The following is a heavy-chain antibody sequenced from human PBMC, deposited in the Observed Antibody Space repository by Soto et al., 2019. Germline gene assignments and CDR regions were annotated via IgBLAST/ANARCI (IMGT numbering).Heavy chain of an antibody. J-gene: IGHJ5*02. D-gene: IGHD6-13*01. Sequence: SETLSLTCTVSGGSISSSSYYWGWIRQPPGKGLEWIGSIYYSGSTYYNPSLKSRVTISVDTSKNQFSLKLSSVTAADTAVYYCARHRRAAGGNWFDPWGQGTLVTVSS. V-gene: IGHV4-39*01. CDR1: GGSISSSSYY. CDR3: ARHRRAAGGNWFDP. CDR2: IYYSGST.